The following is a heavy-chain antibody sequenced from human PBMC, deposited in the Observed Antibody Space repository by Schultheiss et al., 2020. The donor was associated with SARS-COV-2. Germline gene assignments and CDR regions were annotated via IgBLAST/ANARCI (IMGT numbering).Heavy chain of an antibody. CDR2: IYYSGST. Sequence: SETLSLTCTVSGGSISSSSYYWGWIRQPPGKGLEWIGSIYYSGSTYYNPSLKSRVTISVDTSKNQFSLKLSSVTAADTAVYYCARMGDNWNDRGLGYWGQGTLVTVSS. CDR1: GGSISSSSYY. D-gene: IGHD1-1*01. J-gene: IGHJ4*02. V-gene: IGHV4-39*07. CDR3: ARMGDNWNDRGLGY.